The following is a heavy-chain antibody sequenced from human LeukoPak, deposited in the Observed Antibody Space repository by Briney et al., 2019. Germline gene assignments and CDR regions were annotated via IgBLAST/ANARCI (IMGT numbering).Heavy chain of an antibody. CDR3: AKDISVGATTGFDY. D-gene: IGHD1-26*01. CDR1: GFTFSSYS. V-gene: IGHV3-48*04. J-gene: IGHJ4*02. Sequence: PGGSLRLSCAGSGFTFSSYSMNWVRQAPGKGLEWVSYISSSSETIYYADSVKGRFTISRDNSKNSLYLQMNSLRTEDTALYYCAKDISVGATTGFDYWGQGTPVTVSS. CDR2: ISSSSETI.